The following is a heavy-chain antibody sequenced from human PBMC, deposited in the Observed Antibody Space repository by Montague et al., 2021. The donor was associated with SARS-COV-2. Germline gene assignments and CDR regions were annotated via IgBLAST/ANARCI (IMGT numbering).Heavy chain of an antibody. CDR1: GGSMRDYY. CDR2: IYYSGST. Sequence: SETLSLTCTVSGGSMRDYYWSWIRQPPGEGLEWIGYIYYSGSTDYNPSLNSRVTLSLDTSKNQFSLNLRSVTAADTAFYYCARVHYYTDYVDSWGQGTLVTVSS. V-gene: IGHV4-59*01. J-gene: IGHJ4*02. CDR3: ARVHYYTDYVDS. D-gene: IGHD3-22*01.